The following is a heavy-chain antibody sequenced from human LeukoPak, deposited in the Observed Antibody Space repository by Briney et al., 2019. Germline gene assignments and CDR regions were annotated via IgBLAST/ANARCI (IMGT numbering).Heavy chain of an antibody. Sequence: GGSLRLSCAASGFTFSSYSMNWVRQPPGKGLEWVSSISSSSSYIYYADSVKGRFTISRDNAKNTLYLQMNRLRAEDTAVYYCARDRGDSSGWYSAFDIWGQGTMVTVSS. CDR1: GFTFSSYS. J-gene: IGHJ3*02. CDR3: ARDRGDSSGWYSAFDI. CDR2: ISSSSSYI. V-gene: IGHV3-21*01. D-gene: IGHD6-19*01.